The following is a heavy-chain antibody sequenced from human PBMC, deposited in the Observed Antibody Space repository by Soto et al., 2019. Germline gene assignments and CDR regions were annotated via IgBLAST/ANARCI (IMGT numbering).Heavy chain of an antibody. D-gene: IGHD3-22*01. CDR2: INPSGGST. Sequence: GASVKVSCKASGYIVTNHYIHWVRQAPGQGLEWMGIINPSGGSTNYLQKFQGRITMTRDTSTSTVYMELSSLRSEDTAVYFCARADYYDSSGFYYDCWGQGSLVTVSS. V-gene: IGHV1-46*01. CDR3: ARADYYDSSGFYYDC. J-gene: IGHJ4*02. CDR1: GYIVTNHY.